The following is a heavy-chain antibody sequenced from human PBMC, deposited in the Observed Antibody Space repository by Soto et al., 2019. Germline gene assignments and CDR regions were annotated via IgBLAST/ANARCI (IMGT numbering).Heavy chain of an antibody. CDR2: IDAGNGNT. Sequence: VASVKVSCKASGYTFTSYPTHWVRQAPGQRLEWMGWIDAGNGNTKYSQKFRGRVTFTTDTSASTAYMELSSLRSEDTAVYYCAREAAAPDYYYYGMDVWGQGTTVTVSS. CDR3: AREAAAPDYYYYGMDV. D-gene: IGHD6-13*01. J-gene: IGHJ6*02. CDR1: GYTFTSYP. V-gene: IGHV1-3*01.